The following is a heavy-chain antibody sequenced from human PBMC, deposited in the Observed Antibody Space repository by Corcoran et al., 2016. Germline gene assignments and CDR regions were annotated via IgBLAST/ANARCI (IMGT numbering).Heavy chain of an antibody. CDR1: GDSVSSNSAA. D-gene: IGHD2-15*01. J-gene: IGHJ6*02. CDR3: AREDIVVVVAAHTYYYYGMDV. CDR2: TYYRSKWYN. Sequence: QVQLQQSGPGLVKPSQTLSLTCAISGDSVSSNSAAWNWIRQSPSRGLEWLGRTYYRSKWYNDYAVSVKSRITINPDTSKNQFSLQLNSVTPEDMAVYYCAREDIVVVVAAHTYYYYGMDVWGQGTTVTVSS. V-gene: IGHV6-1*01.